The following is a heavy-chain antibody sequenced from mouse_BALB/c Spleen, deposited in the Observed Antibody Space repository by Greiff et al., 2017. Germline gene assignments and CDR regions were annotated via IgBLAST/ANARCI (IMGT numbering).Heavy chain of an antibody. CDR3: ARSSIPITTATDY. Sequence: EVQGVESGGGLVQPGGSRKLSCAASGFTFSSFGMHWVRQAPEKGLEWVAYISSGSSTIYYADTVKGRFTISRDNPKNTLFLQMTSLRSEDTAMYYCARSSIPITTATDYWGQGTTLTVSS. CDR1: GFTFSSFG. CDR2: ISSGSSTI. D-gene: IGHD1-2*01. V-gene: IGHV5-17*02. J-gene: IGHJ2*01.